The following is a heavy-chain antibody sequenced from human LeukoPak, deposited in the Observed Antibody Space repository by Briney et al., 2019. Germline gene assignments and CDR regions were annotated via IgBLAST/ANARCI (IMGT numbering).Heavy chain of an antibody. D-gene: IGHD2-15*01. Sequence: PGGSLRLSCAASGFTVSSNYMSWVRQAPGKGLEWVSVIYSGGSTYYADSVKGRFTISRHNSKNTLYLQMNSLRAEDTAVYYCAKWGGYCSGGSCYLYYYGMDVWGQGTTVTVSS. CDR1: GFTVSSNY. V-gene: IGHV3-53*04. J-gene: IGHJ6*02. CDR2: IYSGGST. CDR3: AKWGGYCSGGSCYLYYYGMDV.